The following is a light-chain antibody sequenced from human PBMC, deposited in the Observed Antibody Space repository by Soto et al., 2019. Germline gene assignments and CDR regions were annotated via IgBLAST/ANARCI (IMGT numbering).Light chain of an antibody. J-gene: IGKJ4*01. V-gene: IGKV3-11*01. CDR2: DAS. Sequence: EVVLTQSPATLSLSPGDRATLSCRASQSVNNFLAWYQQKPGQTPRLLIYDASKRATGIPGRFSGSGSGTDFTLTISSLQSEDVGVYYCQQYDNWPPKTFGGGTKVDIK. CDR3: QQYDNWPPKT. CDR1: QSVNNF.